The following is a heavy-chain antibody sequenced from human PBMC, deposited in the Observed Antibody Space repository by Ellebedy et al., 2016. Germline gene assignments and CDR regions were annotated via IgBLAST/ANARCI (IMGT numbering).Heavy chain of an antibody. J-gene: IGHJ3*02. CDR2: IWYDGSNK. D-gene: IGHD2-8*01. Sequence: GESLKISXAASGFTFSSYGMHWVRQAPGKGLEWVAVIWYDGSNKYYADSVKGRFTISRDNSKNTLYLQMNSLRAEDTAVYYCARDGYCTNGVCPGGAFDIWGQGTMVTVSS. CDR3: ARDGYCTNGVCPGGAFDI. V-gene: IGHV3-33*08. CDR1: GFTFSSYG.